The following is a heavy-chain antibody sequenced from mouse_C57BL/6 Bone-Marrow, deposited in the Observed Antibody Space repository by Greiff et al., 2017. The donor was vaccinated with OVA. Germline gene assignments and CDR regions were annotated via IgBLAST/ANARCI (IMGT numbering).Heavy chain of an antibody. CDR1: GYTFTSYW. Sequence: VQLQQPGAELVRPGSSVKLSCKASGYTFTSYWMHWVKQRPIQGLEWIGNIDPSDSETHYNQKFKDKATLTVDKSSSTAYMQLSSLTSEDSAVYYCARSWDPYYYAMDYWGQGTSVTVSS. D-gene: IGHD4-1*01. J-gene: IGHJ4*01. V-gene: IGHV1-52*01. CDR2: IDPSDSET. CDR3: ARSWDPYYYAMDY.